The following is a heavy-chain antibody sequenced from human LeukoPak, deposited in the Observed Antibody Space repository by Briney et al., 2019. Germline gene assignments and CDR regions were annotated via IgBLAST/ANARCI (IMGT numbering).Heavy chain of an antibody. J-gene: IGHJ4*02. V-gene: IGHV3-53*01. CDR1: GFTVSSNY. D-gene: IGHD6-19*01. CDR3: ARHVAGPYYFDY. CDR2: IYSGGST. Sequence: GGSLRLSCAASGFTVSSNYMSWVRQAPGKGLEWVSVIYSGGSTYYADSVKGRFTISRDNSKNTLYLQMNSLRAEDTAVYYCARHVAGPYYFDYWGQGTLVTVSS.